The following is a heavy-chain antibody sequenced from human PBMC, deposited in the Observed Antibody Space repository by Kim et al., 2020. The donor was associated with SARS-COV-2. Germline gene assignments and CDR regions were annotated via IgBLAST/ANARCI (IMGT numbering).Heavy chain of an antibody. Sequence: ASVKVSCKTSGYTFSNFFMNWVRHAPGQGLEWVGRFNPTTGDTKSAQKFHGRVTMSRDTSISTAYMELINLKSDDTAVNYCARGREAKFVLDSTMDVRG. CDR3: ARGREAKFVLDSTMDV. V-gene: IGHV1-2*06. CDR2: FNPTTGDT. D-gene: IGHD2-15*01. CDR1: GYTFSNFF. J-gene: IGHJ6*02.